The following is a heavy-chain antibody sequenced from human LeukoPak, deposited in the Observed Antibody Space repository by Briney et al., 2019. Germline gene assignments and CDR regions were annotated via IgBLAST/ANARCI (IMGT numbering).Heavy chain of an antibody. CDR1: NGSISSYH. V-gene: IGHV4-4*09. CDR3: ARLRVSGSCLYYFDY. D-gene: IGHD3-10*01. Sequence: SETLSLTCTVSNGSISSYHWGWVRQPPGKGLEWIGYILTSGTTNYNPSLKSRLTISVDTSKNQFTLKLSSVTAADTAVYYCARLRVSGSCLYYFDYWGQGTLVTVSS. CDR2: ILTSGTT. J-gene: IGHJ4*02.